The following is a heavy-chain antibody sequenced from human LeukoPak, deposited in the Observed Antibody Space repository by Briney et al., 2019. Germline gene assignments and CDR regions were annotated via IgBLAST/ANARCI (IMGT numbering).Heavy chain of an antibody. V-gene: IGHV3-30*18. CDR2: ISYDGSNK. CDR3: AKDRVLWFGEGIDY. J-gene: IGHJ4*02. D-gene: IGHD3-10*01. Sequence: GGSLRLSYAASGFTFSSYGMHWVRQAPGKGLEWVAVISYDGSNKYYADSVKGRFTISRDNSKNTLYLQMNSLRAEDTAVYYCAKDRVLWFGEGIDYWGQGTLVTVSS. CDR1: GFTFSSYG.